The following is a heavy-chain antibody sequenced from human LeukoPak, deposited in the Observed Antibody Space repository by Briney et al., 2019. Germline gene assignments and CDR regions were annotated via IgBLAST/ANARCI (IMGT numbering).Heavy chain of an antibody. Sequence: ASVKVSCKASGGTFSSYAISWVRQARGQRLEWIGWIVVGSGNTNYAQKFQERVTITRDMSTSTAYMELSSLRSEDTAVYYCAADGNWNCFDYWGQGTLVTVSS. CDR2: IVVGSGNT. CDR3: AADGNWNCFDY. D-gene: IGHD1-20*01. J-gene: IGHJ4*02. V-gene: IGHV1-58*02. CDR1: GGTFSSYA.